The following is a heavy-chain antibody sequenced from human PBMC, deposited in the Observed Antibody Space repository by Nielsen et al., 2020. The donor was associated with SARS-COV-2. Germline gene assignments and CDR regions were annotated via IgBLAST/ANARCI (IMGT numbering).Heavy chain of an antibody. Sequence: SLKISCAASGFTFDDYAMHWVRQAPGKGLEWVSGISWNSGSIGYADSVKGRFTISRDNAKNSLYLQMNSLRAEDTALYYCAKDTYLELTAMGSLDYWGQGTLVTVSS. CDR2: ISWNSGSI. D-gene: IGHD5-18*01. CDR1: GFTFDDYA. CDR3: AKDTYLELTAMGSLDY. V-gene: IGHV3-9*01. J-gene: IGHJ4*02.